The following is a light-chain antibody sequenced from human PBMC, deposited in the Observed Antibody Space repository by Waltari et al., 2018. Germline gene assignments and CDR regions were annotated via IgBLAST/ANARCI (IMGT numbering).Light chain of an antibody. CDR3: QQSYTTAYT. J-gene: IGKJ2*01. CDR1: QSISTS. V-gene: IGKV1-39*01. CDR2: VAS. Sequence: IQMTQSPSSLSAPVGDRVTITFRASQSISTSLNWYQQIPGKAPKLLIYVASTLQSGVPSRFSGSGSGTDFSLTISSLQPEDFATYYCQQSYTTAYTFGQGTKLEIK.